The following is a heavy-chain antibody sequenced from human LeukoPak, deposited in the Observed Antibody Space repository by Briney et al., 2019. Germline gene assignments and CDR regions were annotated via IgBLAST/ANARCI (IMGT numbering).Heavy chain of an antibody. CDR3: AREALHDYVWGSYHGY. J-gene: IGHJ4*02. D-gene: IGHD3-16*02. Sequence: GASVKVSCKASGYTFTSYAMNWVRQAPGQGLEWMGWINTDTGNPTYAQGFTGRFVFSLDTSVSTAYPQISSLKAEDTAVYYCAREALHDYVWGSYHGYWGQGTLVTVSS. V-gene: IGHV7-4-1*02. CDR1: GYTFTSYA. CDR2: INTDTGNP.